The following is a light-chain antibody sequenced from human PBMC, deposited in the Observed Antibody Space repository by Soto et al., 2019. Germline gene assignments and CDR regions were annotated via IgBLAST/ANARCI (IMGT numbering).Light chain of an antibody. CDR1: SSDVGAYNY. Sequence: QSALTQPASVSGSPGQSITISCTGTSSDVGAYNYVSWYQQHPGKAPKLMIYDVSNRPSGISNRFSGSKSGNTASLTISGLQAEDEADYYCSSYTTGSFVFGGGTKVTVL. V-gene: IGLV2-14*01. CDR3: SSYTTGSFV. J-gene: IGLJ2*01. CDR2: DVS.